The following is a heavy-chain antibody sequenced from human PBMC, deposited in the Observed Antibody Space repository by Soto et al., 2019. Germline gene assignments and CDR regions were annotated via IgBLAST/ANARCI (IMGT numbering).Heavy chain of an antibody. D-gene: IGHD3-10*01. V-gene: IGHV4-59*01. CDR3: ARDRFGDSNFAY. Sequence: PSETLSLTCTVSGGSISNSYWSWIRQVPGTGLQWIGYIYYSGTTNSNPSLNSRVTISVDTSKSQFSLKLSSVTAADAAVYYCARDRFGDSNFAYWGQGALVTGSS. CDR2: IYYSGTT. J-gene: IGHJ4*02. CDR1: GGSISNSY.